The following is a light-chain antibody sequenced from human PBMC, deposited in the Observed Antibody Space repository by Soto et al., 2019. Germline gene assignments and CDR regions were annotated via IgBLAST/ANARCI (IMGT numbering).Light chain of an antibody. CDR3: QQSNSIPRT. V-gene: IGKV1-39*01. CDR2: AAF. J-gene: IGKJ3*01. CDR1: QSISSY. Sequence: DLQMTQSPSSLSASVGDRVTITCRASQSISSYLNWYQQKPGKAPRLLIYAAFSLQSGVPSRFSESGSMTDITRTISSLQPEDFATYYCQQSNSIPRTFGRGTKVDI.